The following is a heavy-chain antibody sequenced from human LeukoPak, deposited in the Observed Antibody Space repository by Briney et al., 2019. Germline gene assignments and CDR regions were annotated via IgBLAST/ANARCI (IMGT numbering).Heavy chain of an antibody. V-gene: IGHV1-2*02. CDR2: VNPNSGGT. D-gene: IGHD1-26*01. CDR3: ARGSGGSNPRSDASWWEDTAPEYFQH. CDR1: GYTFTGYY. J-gene: IGHJ1*01. Sequence: ASVKVSCKASGYTFTGYYMHWVRQAPGQGLEWMGWVNPNSGGTNYAQKSQGGVAMTRDTSISTAYMELSRLRSDDTAVYYCARGSGGSNPRSDASWWEDTAPEYFQHWGQGTLVTVSS.